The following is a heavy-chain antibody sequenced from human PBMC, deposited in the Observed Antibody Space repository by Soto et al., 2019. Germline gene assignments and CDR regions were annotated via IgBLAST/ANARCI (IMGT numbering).Heavy chain of an antibody. V-gene: IGHV3-30-3*01. CDR2: ISYDGSNK. CDR3: ARDPLPITMIVVVPGPPDY. J-gene: IGHJ4*02. CDR1: GFTFSSYA. D-gene: IGHD3-22*01. Sequence: GGSLRLSCAASGFTFSSYAMHWVRQAPGKGLEWVAVISYDGSNKYYADSVKGRFTISRDNSKNTLYLQMNSLRAEDTAVYYCARDPLPITMIVVVPGPPDYWGQGTLVTVS.